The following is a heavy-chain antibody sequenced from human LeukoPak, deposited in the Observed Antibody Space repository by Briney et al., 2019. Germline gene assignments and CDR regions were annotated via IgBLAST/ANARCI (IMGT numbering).Heavy chain of an antibody. V-gene: IGHV3-74*01. CDR1: GFTLNRAW. CDR3: ARRGTGHGMDV. J-gene: IGHJ6*02. CDR2: INNDGSSA. Sequence: GGSLRLSCAASGFTLNRAWMSWVRQAPGKGLVWVSRINNDGSSASYVDSVKGRFTISRDNAKNTLFLQMNSLRAEDTAVYYCARRGTGHGMDVWGQGTTVIVSS. D-gene: IGHD1-1*01.